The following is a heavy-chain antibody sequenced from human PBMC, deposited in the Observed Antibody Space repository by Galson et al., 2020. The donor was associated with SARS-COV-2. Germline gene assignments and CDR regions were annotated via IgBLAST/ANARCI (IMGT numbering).Heavy chain of an antibody. V-gene: IGHV4-30-2*01. J-gene: IGHJ3*02. Sequence: SETLSLTCAVSGTSISSGSYSWNWIRQPPGKGLEWIGYISHSGGTYYNPSLKSRVTISGDRSKNQFSFRLSSVTAADPAVYYCARLHYGEYAPEAFDIWGQGTRVTV. CDR2: ISHSGGT. CDR3: ARLHYGEYAPEAFDI. D-gene: IGHD4-17*01. CDR1: GTSISSGSYS.